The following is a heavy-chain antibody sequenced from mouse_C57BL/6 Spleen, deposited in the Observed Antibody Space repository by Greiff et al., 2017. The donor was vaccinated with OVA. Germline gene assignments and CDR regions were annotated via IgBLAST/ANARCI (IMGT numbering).Heavy chain of an antibody. D-gene: IGHD1-1*01. V-gene: IGHV1-26*01. J-gene: IGHJ2*01. Sequence: VQLQQSGPELVKPGASVKISCKASGYTFTDYYMNWVKQSHGKSLEWIGDINPNNGGTSYNQKFKDKATLTVDKSSSTAYMELSSLTSEDSAVYYCARGYGSSYFDYWGQGTTLTVSS. CDR1: GYTFTDYY. CDR2: INPNNGGT. CDR3: ARGYGSSYFDY.